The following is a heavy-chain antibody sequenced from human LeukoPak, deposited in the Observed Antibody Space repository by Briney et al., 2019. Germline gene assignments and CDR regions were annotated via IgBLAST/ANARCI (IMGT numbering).Heavy chain of an antibody. J-gene: IGHJ5*02. Sequence: SETLSLTCTVSGGSISSYYWSWIRQPPGKGLEWIACISYSGSTKFNPSLKSRVTISVDTSKNQLSLKLSSVTAADTAVYYCAREPGFDSSGYLNWFDPWGQGTLVTVSS. CDR1: GGSISSYY. V-gene: IGHV4-59*01. CDR2: ISYSGST. D-gene: IGHD3-22*01. CDR3: AREPGFDSSGYLNWFDP.